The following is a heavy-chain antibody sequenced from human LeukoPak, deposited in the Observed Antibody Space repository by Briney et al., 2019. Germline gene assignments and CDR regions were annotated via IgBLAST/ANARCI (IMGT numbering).Heavy chain of an antibody. CDR3: AKYGGNSGGYFDY. D-gene: IGHD4-23*01. CDR1: GFTFSNAW. J-gene: IGHJ4*02. V-gene: IGHV3-23*01. CDR2: ISGSGGST. Sequence: GGSLRLSCAASGFTFSNAWMSWVRQAPGKGLEWVSAISGSGGSTYYADSVKGRFTISRDNSKNTLYLQMNSLRAEDTAVYYCAKYGGNSGGYFDYWGQGTLVTVSS.